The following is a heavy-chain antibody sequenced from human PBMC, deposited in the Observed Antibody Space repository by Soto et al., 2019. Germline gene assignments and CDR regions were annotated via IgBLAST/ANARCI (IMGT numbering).Heavy chain of an antibody. CDR3: AKDQGLSVDVPYYLDY. D-gene: IGHD3-10*02. CDR1: GFTFSSYA. Sequence: GGSLRLSCAASGFTFSSYAMSWVRQAPGKGLEWVSAISGSGGSTFYADSVKGRFTISRDNSKNTLYMQMNSVRAEDTAVYYCAKDQGLSVDVPYYLDYRGQGTLVTVSS. V-gene: IGHV3-23*01. J-gene: IGHJ4*02. CDR2: ISGSGGST.